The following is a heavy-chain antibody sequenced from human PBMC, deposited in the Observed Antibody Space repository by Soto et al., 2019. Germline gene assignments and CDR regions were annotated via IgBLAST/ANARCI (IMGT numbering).Heavy chain of an antibody. Sequence: ASVNVSCKVSGYTLTELSMHWVRQAPGKGLEWMGGFDPEDGETIYAQKFQGRVTMTEDTSTDTAYMELSSLRSEDTAVYYCATASRRDGYNYYFDYWGQGTLVTVSS. D-gene: IGHD5-12*01. J-gene: IGHJ4*02. CDR1: GYTLTELS. V-gene: IGHV1-24*01. CDR3: ATASRRDGYNYYFDY. CDR2: FDPEDGET.